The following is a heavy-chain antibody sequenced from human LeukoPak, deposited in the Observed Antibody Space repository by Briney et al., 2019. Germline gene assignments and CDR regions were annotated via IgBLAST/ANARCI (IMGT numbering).Heavy chain of an antibody. V-gene: IGHV3-20*04. CDR2: INWNGGST. Sequence: PGGSLRLSCAASGFTFDDYGMSWVRQAPGKGLEWVSGINWNGGSTGYADSVKGRFTISRDNAKNSLYLQMNSLRAEDTALYYCASMYYYDSSGYLDYWGQGTLGTVSS. D-gene: IGHD3-22*01. CDR3: ASMYYYDSSGYLDY. J-gene: IGHJ4*02. CDR1: GFTFDDYG.